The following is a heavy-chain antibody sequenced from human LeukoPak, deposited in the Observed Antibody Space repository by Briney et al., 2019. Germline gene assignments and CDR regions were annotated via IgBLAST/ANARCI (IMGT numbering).Heavy chain of an antibody. D-gene: IGHD2-2*01. CDR3: ARVDIVVVPAAMENYYYYGMDV. Sequence: TGGSLRLSCAASGFTFSSYSMNWVRQAPGKGLEWVSSISSSSSYIYYADSVKGRFTISRDNAKNSLYLQMNSLRAEDTAVYYCARVDIVVVPAAMENYYYYGMDVWGQGTTVTVSS. V-gene: IGHV3-21*01. CDR2: ISSSSSYI. J-gene: IGHJ6*02. CDR1: GFTFSSYS.